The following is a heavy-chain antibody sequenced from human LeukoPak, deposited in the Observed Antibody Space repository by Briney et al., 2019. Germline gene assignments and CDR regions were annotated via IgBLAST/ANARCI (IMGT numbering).Heavy chain of an antibody. CDR1: GGSFSGYY. J-gene: IGHJ6*02. Sequence: SETLSLTCAVSGGSFSGYYWSWIRQPPGKGLEWIGEINHSGSTNYNPSLKSRVTISVDTSKNQFSLKLSSVTAADTAVYYCASRGYCSSTSCPYYYYGMDVWGQGTTVTVSS. D-gene: IGHD2-2*01. CDR3: ASRGYCSSTSCPYYYYGMDV. CDR2: INHSGST. V-gene: IGHV4-34*01.